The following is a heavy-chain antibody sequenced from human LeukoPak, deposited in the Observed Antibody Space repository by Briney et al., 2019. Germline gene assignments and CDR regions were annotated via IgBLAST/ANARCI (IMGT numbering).Heavy chain of an antibody. D-gene: IGHD4-17*01. J-gene: IGHJ4*02. V-gene: IGHV3-30*02. CDR1: GFTLSTYG. CDR3: AKEGTDYGDYPYFFDY. CDR2: ILYDGSNT. Sequence: GGSLRLSCAASGFTLSTYGIHWVRQAPDKGLEWVAFILYDGSNTYYPDSVKGRFTISRDNSKNTLYLQMDSLRAEDTAVYYCAKEGTDYGDYPYFFDYWGQGTLVTVSS.